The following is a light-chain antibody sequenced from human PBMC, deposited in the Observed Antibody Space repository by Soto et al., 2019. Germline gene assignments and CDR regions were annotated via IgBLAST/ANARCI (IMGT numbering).Light chain of an antibody. J-gene: IGKJ1*01. CDR1: QSLSSW. CDR2: HAS. V-gene: IGKV1-5*01. CDR3: QQYHTYWA. Sequence: DIQMTQSPSSLSASVGDRVTLTCRASQSLSSWLAWYQQKPGKAPNLLIYHASSLESGVPSRFSGSGSGTEFTVTISSPQPDDIATYYCQQYHTYWAFGQGTKVEIK.